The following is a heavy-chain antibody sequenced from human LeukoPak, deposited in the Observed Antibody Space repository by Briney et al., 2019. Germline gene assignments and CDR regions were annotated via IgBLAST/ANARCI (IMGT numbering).Heavy chain of an antibody. Sequence: GGSLRLSCAASGFTFSSYGMHWVRQAPGKGLEWVAVIWYDGSNKYYADSVKGRFTISRDNSKNTLYLQMNSLRAEDTAVYYCAKDGPTGSPGYWGQGTLVTVSS. CDR2: IWYDGSNK. D-gene: IGHD1-26*01. J-gene: IGHJ4*02. CDR3: AKDGPTGSPGY. V-gene: IGHV3-33*06. CDR1: GFTFSSYG.